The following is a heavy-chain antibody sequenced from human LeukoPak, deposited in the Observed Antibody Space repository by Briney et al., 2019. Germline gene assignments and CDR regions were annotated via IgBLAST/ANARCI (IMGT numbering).Heavy chain of an antibody. D-gene: IGHD6-19*01. CDR3: ASLYKGIAVADTTPYNWFDP. Sequence: PGGSLRLSYAASGFTFSTYPMHWVRQAPGKGLEWVAVISYDGSEKYYAGSVKGRFTISRDNSKNTLYLEMNSLRSEDTAVYYCASLYKGIAVADTTPYNWFDPWGQGTLVTVSS. CDR2: ISYDGSEK. CDR1: GFTFSTYP. J-gene: IGHJ5*02. V-gene: IGHV3-30-3*01.